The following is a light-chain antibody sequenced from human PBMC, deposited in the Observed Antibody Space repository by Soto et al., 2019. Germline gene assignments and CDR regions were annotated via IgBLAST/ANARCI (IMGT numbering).Light chain of an antibody. J-gene: IGKJ3*01. CDR2: DAS. CDR3: QQRSNWPPRFT. V-gene: IGKV3-11*01. Sequence: EIVLTHSPATLSLSPGERATLSCRASQSVSSYLAWYQQKPGQAPRLLIYDASNRATGIPARFSGSGSGTDFTLTISSLEPEDFAVYYGQQRSNWPPRFTFGPGTKVDIK. CDR1: QSVSSY.